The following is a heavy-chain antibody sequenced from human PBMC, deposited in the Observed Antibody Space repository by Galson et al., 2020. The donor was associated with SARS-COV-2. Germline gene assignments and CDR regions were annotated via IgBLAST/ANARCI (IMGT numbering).Heavy chain of an antibody. V-gene: IGHV1-24*01. D-gene: IGHD2-8*01. Sequence: ASVKVSCKVSGYTLTELSMHWVRQAPGKGLEWMGGFDPEDGETNYAQNFQGRVTMTDDTNTDTAYMERSSLRTEDTTVYYCATAPVVHCTNGVCYAYRRNWFDPWGQGTLVTVSS. J-gene: IGHJ5*02. CDR1: GYTLTELS. CDR2: FDPEDGET. CDR3: ATAPVVHCTNGVCYAYRRNWFDP.